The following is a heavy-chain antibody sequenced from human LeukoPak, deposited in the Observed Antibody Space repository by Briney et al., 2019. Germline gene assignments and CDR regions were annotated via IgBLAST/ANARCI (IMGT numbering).Heavy chain of an antibody. J-gene: IGHJ4*02. CDR1: GFTFSSYG. D-gene: IGHD6-19*01. Sequence: GGTLRLSCAASGFTFSSYGMSWARQAPGKGLEWVAFIRYDRRNQYYADSVKGRFTISRDNSKNTLYLQMNSLRAEDTAVYYCARGVRIAVAGNIDYWGQGTLVTVSS. CDR2: IRYDRRNQ. CDR3: ARGVRIAVAGNIDY. V-gene: IGHV3-30*02.